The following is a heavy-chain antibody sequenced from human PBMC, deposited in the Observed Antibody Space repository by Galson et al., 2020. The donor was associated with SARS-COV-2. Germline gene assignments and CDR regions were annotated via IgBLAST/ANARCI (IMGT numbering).Heavy chain of an antibody. CDR3: ASEYDYVWGSYRYPYYYYGMDV. V-gene: IGHV4-39*01. CDR2: IYYSGST. Sequence: SETLYLTCTVSAGSIRSSSYYWGWIRQHQGKGLEWIGSIYYSGSTYYNPSLKSRVTISVDTSKNQFSLKLSSVTAADTAVYYCASEYDYVWGSYRYPYYYYGMDVWGQGTTVTVSS. J-gene: IGHJ6*02. D-gene: IGHD3-16*02. CDR1: AGSIRSSSYY.